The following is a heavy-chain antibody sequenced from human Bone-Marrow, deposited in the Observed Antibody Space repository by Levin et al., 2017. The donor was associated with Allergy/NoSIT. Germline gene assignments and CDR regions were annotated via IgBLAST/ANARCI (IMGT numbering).Heavy chain of an antibody. CDR1: GFTVSSNY. D-gene: IGHD2-15*01. CDR3: ARDGGLQVGGDY. J-gene: IGHJ4*02. CDR2: IYSEGTT. V-gene: IGHV3-66*01. Sequence: ASVKVSCVASGFTVSSNYMRWVRQAPGKGLEWVSLIYSEGTTDYADSVTGRFTISRDKSKNTLYLQMNSLRVEDTAVYYCARDGGLQVGGDYVGQGTLVTVSS.